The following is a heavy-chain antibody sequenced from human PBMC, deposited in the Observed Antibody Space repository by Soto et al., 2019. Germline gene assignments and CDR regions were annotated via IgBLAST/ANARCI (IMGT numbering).Heavy chain of an antibody. CDR3: TRGPRPISTGTGAY. CDR2: IYNDGTYS. Sequence: GGSLRLSCAASGFIFKMYWMHWVRQSPGKGLVWISRIYNDGTYSDYADSVRGRFTISRDNVNDTLYLQMNNLRAEDSGLYYCTRGPRPISTGTGAYWGQGTQVTVPS. D-gene: IGHD3-10*01. V-gene: IGHV3-74*01. J-gene: IGHJ4*02. CDR1: GFIFKMYW.